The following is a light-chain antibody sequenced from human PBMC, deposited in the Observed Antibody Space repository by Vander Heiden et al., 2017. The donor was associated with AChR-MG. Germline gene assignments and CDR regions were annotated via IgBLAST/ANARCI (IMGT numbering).Light chain of an antibody. Sequence: DIQMTQFPSTLSAYVGDRVTITCRASQTISSWLAWYQQKPGKASKLLIYKASSLESGVPSRFSGSGSGAEFTLTISSLQPDDFATYSCQQDDSYPCTFGQGTKLEIK. CDR1: QTISSW. J-gene: IGKJ2*02. CDR3: QQDDSYPCT. V-gene: IGKV1-5*03. CDR2: KAS.